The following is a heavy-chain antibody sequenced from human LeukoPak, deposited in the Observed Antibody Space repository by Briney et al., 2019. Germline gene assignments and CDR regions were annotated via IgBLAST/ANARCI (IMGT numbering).Heavy chain of an antibody. V-gene: IGHV3-23*01. CDR3: AKGLRTSVGPYMGYHYYMDV. Sequence: HPGGSLRLSCAASGFTFSSYAMSWVRQAPGKGLKWVSTINDNGDGTYYADSVKGRFTISRDNSYNTVSLQMNSLRDEDTGVYYFAKGLRTSVGPYMGYHYYMDVWGKGATVTVSS. CDR1: GFTFSSYA. J-gene: IGHJ6*03. CDR2: INDNGDGT. D-gene: IGHD1/OR15-1a*01.